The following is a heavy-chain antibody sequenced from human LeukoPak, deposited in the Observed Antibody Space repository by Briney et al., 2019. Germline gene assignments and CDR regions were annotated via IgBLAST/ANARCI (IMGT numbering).Heavy chain of an antibody. Sequence: GESLKISCKGSGYSFTSYWIGWVRQMPGKGLEWMGTIYPGDSDTRYSPSFQGQVTISADKSISTAYLQWSSLKASDTAMYYCAIELSWYGGYFDYWGQGTLVTVSS. J-gene: IGHJ4*02. CDR3: AIELSWYGGYFDY. V-gene: IGHV5-51*01. CDR2: IYPGDSDT. CDR1: GYSFTSYW. D-gene: IGHD6-13*01.